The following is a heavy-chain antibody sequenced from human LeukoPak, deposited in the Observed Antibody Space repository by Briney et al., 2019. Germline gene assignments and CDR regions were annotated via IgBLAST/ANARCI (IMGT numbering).Heavy chain of an antibody. J-gene: IGHJ4*02. V-gene: IGHV1-46*01. CDR2: INPSGGST. CDR3: ARDTEDFDY. CDR1: GYTFTSYY. Sequence: ASVKVSCKASGYTFTSYYIHWVRQAPGQGLERMGIINPSGGSTTYAQKFQGRVTMTRDTSTSTVYMELSSLRSEDTAVYYCARDTEDFDYWGQGTLVTVSS.